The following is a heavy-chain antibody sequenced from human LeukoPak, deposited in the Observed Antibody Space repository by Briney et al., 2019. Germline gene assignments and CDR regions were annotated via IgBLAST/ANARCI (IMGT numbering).Heavy chain of an antibody. CDR3: ARFTVAAAAGFDY. D-gene: IGHD6-13*01. CDR1: GLTVSSNY. CDR2: IYSGGST. Sequence: GGSLRLSCAASGLTVSSNYMSWVRQAPGKGLEWVSVIYSGGSTYYADSVKGRFTISRDNSKNTLYLQMNSLRAEDTAVYYCARFTVAAAAGFDYWGQGTLVTVS. J-gene: IGHJ4*02. V-gene: IGHV3-66*01.